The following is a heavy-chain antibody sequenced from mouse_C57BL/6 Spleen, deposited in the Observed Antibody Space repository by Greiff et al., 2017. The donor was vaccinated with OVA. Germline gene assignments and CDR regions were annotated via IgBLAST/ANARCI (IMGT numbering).Heavy chain of an antibody. J-gene: IGHJ4*01. CDR2: IYPGDGDT. D-gene: IGHD1-1*01. Sequence: VQLQQSGPELVKPGASVKISCKASGYAFSSSWMNWVKQRPGKGLEWLGRIYPGDGDTNDNGKFKGKATLTADKSSSTAYMQLSSLTSEDSAVYFCAHYYGSYYAMDYWGQGTSVTVSS. CDR3: AHYYGSYYAMDY. CDR1: GYAFSSSW. V-gene: IGHV1-82*01.